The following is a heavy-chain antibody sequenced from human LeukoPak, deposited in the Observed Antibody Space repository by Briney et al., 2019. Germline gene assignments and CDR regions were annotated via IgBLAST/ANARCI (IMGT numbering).Heavy chain of an antibody. Sequence: SETLSLTCTVSGGSISSYYWSWIRQPPGKGLEWIGYIYYSGTTNYNPSLKSRVTIAVDTSKNQFSLKLSSVTAADTAVYYCARGGSHGDYAGLYDYWGQGTLVTVSS. J-gene: IGHJ4*02. V-gene: IGHV4-59*12. CDR1: GGSISSYY. CDR3: ARGGSHGDYAGLYDY. CDR2: IYYSGTT. D-gene: IGHD4-17*01.